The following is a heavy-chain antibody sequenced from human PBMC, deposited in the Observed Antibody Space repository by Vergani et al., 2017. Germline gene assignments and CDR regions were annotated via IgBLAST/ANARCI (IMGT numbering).Heavy chain of an antibody. Sequence: VQLVQSGAEVKKPGSSVKVSCKASGGTFSSYAMSWVRQAPGKGLEWVSAISGSGGSTYYADSVKGRFTISRDNSKNTLYLQMNSLRAEDTAVYYCAKDKGIAVAGTFLRWGQGTLVTVSS. CDR3: AKDKGIAVAGTFLR. D-gene: IGHD6-19*01. CDR1: GGTFSSYA. CDR2: ISGSGGST. J-gene: IGHJ4*02. V-gene: IGHV3-23*04.